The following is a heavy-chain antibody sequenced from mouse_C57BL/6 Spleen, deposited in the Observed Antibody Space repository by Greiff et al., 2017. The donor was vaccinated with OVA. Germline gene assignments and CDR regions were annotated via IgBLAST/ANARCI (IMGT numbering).Heavy chain of an antibody. Sequence: VQLQQPGAELVKPGASVKMSCKASGYTFTSYWITWVKQRPGQGLEWIGDIYPGSGSTNYNEKFKSKATLTVDTSSSTAYMQLSSLTSEDSAVYYCARSGDYRSISYYSMDYWGQGTSVTVSS. D-gene: IGHD2-13*01. CDR3: ARSGDYRSISYYSMDY. J-gene: IGHJ4*01. V-gene: IGHV1-55*01. CDR1: GYTFTSYW. CDR2: IYPGSGST.